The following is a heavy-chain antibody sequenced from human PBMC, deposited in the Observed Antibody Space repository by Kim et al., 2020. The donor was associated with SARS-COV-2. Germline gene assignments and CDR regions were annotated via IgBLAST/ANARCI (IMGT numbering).Heavy chain of an antibody. D-gene: IGHD3-3*01. Sequence: ASVKVSCKASGYTFSNYAMHWVRQAPGQRLEWMGWINAGSGNTEYSQKFQGRLIITRDTSASTAYMELSSLRSEDTAVYYCARGGAVLRFLEWLSSYFDYWGPGPLVTVSS. CDR3: ARGGAVLRFLEWLSSYFDY. J-gene: IGHJ4*02. CDR2: INAGSGNT. CDR1: GYTFSNYA. V-gene: IGHV1-3*01.